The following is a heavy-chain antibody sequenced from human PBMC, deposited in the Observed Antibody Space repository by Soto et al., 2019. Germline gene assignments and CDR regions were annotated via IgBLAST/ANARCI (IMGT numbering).Heavy chain of an antibody. CDR3: ARERGLLWFGEFHHDAFDI. D-gene: IGHD3-10*01. V-gene: IGHV4-34*09. J-gene: IGHJ3*02. CDR2: IYYSGST. CDR1: GGSFSGYY. Sequence: SETLSLTCGLNGGSFSGYYWSWIRQPPGKGLEWIGYIYYSGSTNYNPSLKSRVTISVDTSKNQFSLKLSSVTAADTAVYYCARERGLLWFGEFHHDAFDIWGQGTMVTV.